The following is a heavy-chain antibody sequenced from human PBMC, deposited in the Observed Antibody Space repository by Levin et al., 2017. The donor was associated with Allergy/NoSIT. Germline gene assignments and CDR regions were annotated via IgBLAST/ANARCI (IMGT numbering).Heavy chain of an antibody. V-gene: IGHV1-18*01. Sequence: ASVKVSCKASGYTFTSYGISWVRQAPGQGLEWMGWISAYNGNTNYAQKLQGRVTMTTDTSTSTAYMELRSLRSDDTAVYYCARDLPLAGLDYFDYWGQGTLVTVSS. CDR1: GYTFTSYG. CDR3: ARDLPLAGLDYFDY. CDR2: ISAYNGNT. D-gene: IGHD3-10*01. J-gene: IGHJ4*02.